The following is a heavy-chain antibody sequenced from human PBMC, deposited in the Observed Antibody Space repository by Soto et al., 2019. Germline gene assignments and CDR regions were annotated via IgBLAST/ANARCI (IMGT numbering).Heavy chain of an antibody. CDR3: ARVPHYGSGKAFDY. Sequence: QVQLVESGGGVVQPGRTLRLSCAASGFTFSNYGMHWVRQAPGEGLEWVALIWYDGSDKYYEDSVKGRFTISRDNSKNTLYHQINRLRVEDTAVYYCARVPHYGSGKAFDYWGQGTLVTVSS. CDR1: GFTFSNYG. D-gene: IGHD3-10*01. V-gene: IGHV3-33*01. CDR2: IWYDGSDK. J-gene: IGHJ4*02.